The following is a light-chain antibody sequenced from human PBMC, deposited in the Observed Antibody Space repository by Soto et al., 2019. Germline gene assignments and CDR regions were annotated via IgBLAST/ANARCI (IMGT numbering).Light chain of an antibody. CDR1: QSISTW. CDR3: QQYNTYSWT. V-gene: IGKV1-5*03. CDR2: KAS. Sequence: DIQMTQSPCTLSASVGDRVTITCRASQSISTWLAWYQQKPGKGPTLLIYKASRLESGVPSRFSGSGSGTEFALTISSLQPADFATYYCQQYNTYSWTFGQGTKVDIK. J-gene: IGKJ1*01.